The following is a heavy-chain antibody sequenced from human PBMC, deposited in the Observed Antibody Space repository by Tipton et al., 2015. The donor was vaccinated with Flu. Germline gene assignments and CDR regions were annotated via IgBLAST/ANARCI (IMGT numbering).Heavy chain of an antibody. V-gene: IGHV3-9*01. CDR3: AKDEGRDDSSGYYYYFDY. D-gene: IGHD3-22*01. Sequence: SLRLSCAASGFTFDDYAMHWVRQAPGKGLEWVSGISWNSGSIGYADSVKGRFTISRDNAKNSLYLQMNSLRAEDTALYYCAKDEGRDDSSGYYYYFDYWGQGTLVTVSS. CDR2: ISWNSGSI. J-gene: IGHJ4*02. CDR1: GFTFDDYA.